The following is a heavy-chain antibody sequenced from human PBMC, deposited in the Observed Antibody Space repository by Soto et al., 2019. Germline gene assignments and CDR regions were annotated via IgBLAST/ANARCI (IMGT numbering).Heavy chain of an antibody. CDR3: AKGGVGVPAGSFDS. CDR1: GFTFSSYA. Sequence: EVQLLESGGGLVQPGGSMRLSCAASGFTFSSYAMSWVRQAPGKGLEWVSAISGSGGSTYYADSVKGRFTISRDNSKNPLDLQMDRLRGEDKGVYYCAKGGVGVPAGSFDSWGQGNLVTVSS. J-gene: IGHJ4*02. D-gene: IGHD2-2*01. CDR2: ISGSGGST. V-gene: IGHV3-23*01.